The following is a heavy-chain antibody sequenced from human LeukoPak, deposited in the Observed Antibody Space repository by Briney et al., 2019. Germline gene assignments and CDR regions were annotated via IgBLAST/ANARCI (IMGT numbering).Heavy chain of an antibody. Sequence: GGSLRLSCAASGFTFSSYSMNWVRQAPGKGLEWVSSISSSSSYIYYADSVKGRFTISRDNAKNSLYLQMNSLRAEDTAVYYCARDSPNYDFWNGYFFTDHVVYYYYGMDVWGQGTTVTVSS. CDR1: GFTFSSYS. V-gene: IGHV3-21*01. CDR3: ARDSPNYDFWNGYFFTDHVVYYYYGMDV. J-gene: IGHJ6*02. CDR2: ISSSSSYI. D-gene: IGHD3-3*01.